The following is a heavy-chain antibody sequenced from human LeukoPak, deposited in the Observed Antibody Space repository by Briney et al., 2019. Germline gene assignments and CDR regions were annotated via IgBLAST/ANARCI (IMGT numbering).Heavy chain of an antibody. V-gene: IGHV3-23*01. J-gene: IGHJ4*02. CDR1: GFSFSNYW. CDR3: AKDPRVGANDY. CDR2: ISGGGGST. D-gene: IGHD1-26*01. Sequence: PGGSLRLSCAASGFSFSNYWMGWVRQAPGKGLEWVSEISGGGGSTYYADFVRGRFTISRDNSKNTLYLQMNSLRAEDTAVYYCAKDPRVGANDYWGQGTLVTVSS.